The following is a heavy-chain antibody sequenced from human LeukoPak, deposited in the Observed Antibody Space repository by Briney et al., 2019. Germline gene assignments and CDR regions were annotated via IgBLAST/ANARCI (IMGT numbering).Heavy chain of an antibody. CDR1: GGSFSGYY. D-gene: IGHD6-6*01. CDR3: ASLRNQYSSSSCFDY. V-gene: IGHV3-7*01. J-gene: IGHJ4*02. Sequence: ETLSLTCAVYGGSFSGYYWSWVRQAPGKGLEWVANIKQDGSEKYYVDSVKGRFTISRDNAKNSLYLQMNSLRAEDTAVYYCASLRNQYSSSSCFDYWGQGTLVTVSS. CDR2: IKQDGSEK.